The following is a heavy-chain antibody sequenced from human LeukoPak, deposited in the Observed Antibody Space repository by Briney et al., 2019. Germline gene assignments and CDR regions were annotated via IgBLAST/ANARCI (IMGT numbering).Heavy chain of an antibody. Sequence: PGGSLRLSCAASGFTFSSHWMHWVRQAPGKGLVWVSRINSDGSSISYADSVKGRFTISRDNAKNTLYLQMNSLRAEDTAVYYCARVRFNWNSSGGFDYWGRGTLVTVSS. D-gene: IGHD1-1*01. J-gene: IGHJ4*02. CDR2: INSDGSSI. V-gene: IGHV3-74*01. CDR1: GFTFSSHW. CDR3: ARVRFNWNSSGGFDY.